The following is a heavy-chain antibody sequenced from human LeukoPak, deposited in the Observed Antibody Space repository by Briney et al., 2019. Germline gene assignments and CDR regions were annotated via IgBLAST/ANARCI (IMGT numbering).Heavy chain of an antibody. CDR2: ISGRGNNT. J-gene: IGHJ4*02. CDR3: ARAYSSSWYDY. Sequence: PGGSLRLSCAASGFTFSTYAMSLVRQAPGKGLEWVSSISGRGNNTYYAHSVKGRFTISRDNSKNTLHLQMNSLRVEDTAIYYCARAYSSSWYDYWGQGTLVIVSS. CDR1: GFTFSTYA. D-gene: IGHD6-13*01. V-gene: IGHV3-23*01.